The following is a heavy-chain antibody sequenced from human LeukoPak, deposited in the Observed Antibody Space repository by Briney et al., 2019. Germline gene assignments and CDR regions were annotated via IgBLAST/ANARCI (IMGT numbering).Heavy chain of an antibody. CDR1: GFTFSSYV. V-gene: IGHV3-23*01. CDR2: ISGSGGST. Sequence: GGSLRLSCAASGFTFSSYVMSWVRQAPGKGLEWVSTISGSGGSTYYADSVEGRFTISRDNSKNTLYLQMNSLRAEDTAVYYCAKGGYTQIDYGMDVWGKGTTVTVSS. CDR3: AKGGYTQIDYGMDV. J-gene: IGHJ6*04. D-gene: IGHD5-18*01.